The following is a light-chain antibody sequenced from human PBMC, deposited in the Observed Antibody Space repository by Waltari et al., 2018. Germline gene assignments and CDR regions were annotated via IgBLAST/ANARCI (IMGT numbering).Light chain of an antibody. Sequence: SYVLTQPPSLSVAPGQTAKISCGGNNIESKGVHWYKQKPGQAPLLVMYDDTERPSGIPERFAGSNSGNTASLTISRVDAGDEVDYYCHVWDSNTGVFGGGTKLTVL. CDR3: HVWDSNTGV. V-gene: IGLV3-21*02. J-gene: IGLJ3*02. CDR1: NIESKG. CDR2: DDT.